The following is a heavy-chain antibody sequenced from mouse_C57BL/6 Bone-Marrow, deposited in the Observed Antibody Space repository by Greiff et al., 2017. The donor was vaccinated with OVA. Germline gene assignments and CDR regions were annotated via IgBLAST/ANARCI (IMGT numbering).Heavy chain of an antibody. Sequence: DVKLVESGGGLVKPGGSLKLSCAASGFTFSDYGMHWVRQAPEKGLEWVAYISSGSSTIYYADTVKGRFTISRDNAKNTLFLQMTSLRSEDTAMYYCARPPPTVVAHYFDYWGQGTTLTVSS. D-gene: IGHD1-1*01. CDR2: ISSGSSTI. V-gene: IGHV5-17*01. CDR3: ARPPPTVVAHYFDY. J-gene: IGHJ2*01. CDR1: GFTFSDYG.